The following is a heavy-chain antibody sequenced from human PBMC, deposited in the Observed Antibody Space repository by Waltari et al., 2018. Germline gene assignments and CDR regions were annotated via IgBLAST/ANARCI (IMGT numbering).Heavy chain of an antibody. D-gene: IGHD2-21*01. J-gene: IGHJ3*02. CDR1: GDSVSNTTVI. V-gene: IGHV6-1*01. CDR3: ARGALWAFHI. CDR2: TYYRAKWYN. Sequence: QVQLQQSGPGLVKPSPTLSLTCAISGDSVSNTTVIWNWIRQSPSRGLEWLGRTYYRAKWYNDYAAPVKSRITVNPDTSKNQFSLQLNSVTPEDTAVYYCARGALWAFHIWGQGTMVTVSS.